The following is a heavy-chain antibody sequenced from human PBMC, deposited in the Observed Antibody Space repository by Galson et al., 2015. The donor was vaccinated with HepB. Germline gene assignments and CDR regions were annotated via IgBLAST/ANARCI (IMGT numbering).Heavy chain of an antibody. J-gene: IGHJ4*02. D-gene: IGHD3-9*01. Sequence: SLRLSCAASGFTFSIYSMNWVRQAPGKGLEWVSYISSNSSGRYYADSVKGRFTISRDNAKNSLYLQMDSLGDEDTAVYYCARETGFYPDYWGQGTLVTVSS. V-gene: IGHV3-48*02. CDR1: GFTFSIYS. CDR3: ARETGFYPDY. CDR2: ISSNSSGR.